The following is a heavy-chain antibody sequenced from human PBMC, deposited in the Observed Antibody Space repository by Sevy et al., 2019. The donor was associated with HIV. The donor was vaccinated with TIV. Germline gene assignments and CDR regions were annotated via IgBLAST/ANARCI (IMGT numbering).Heavy chain of an antibody. D-gene: IGHD3-10*01. V-gene: IGHV3-23*01. J-gene: IGHJ4*02. CDR1: GFTFSSYA. CDR3: AKDRSLSGGAY. CDR2: ISGSGGST. Sequence: GGSLRLSCAASGFTFSSYAMSWVRQAPGKGLEWVSAISGSGGSTYYADSVKGRFTISRDNSKNTLYLQMNSLRAEDTAVDYCAKDRSLSGGAYWGQGTLVTVSS.